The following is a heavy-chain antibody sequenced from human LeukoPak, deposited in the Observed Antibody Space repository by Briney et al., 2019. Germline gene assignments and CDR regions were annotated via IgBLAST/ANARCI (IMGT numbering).Heavy chain of an antibody. CDR1: GFTFSSYA. V-gene: IGHV3-23*01. CDR3: TSLGYCSGGSCYPRDY. CDR2: ISGSGGNI. J-gene: IGHJ4*02. Sequence: GGSLRLSCAASGFTFSSYAMSWVRQAPGKGLEWVSAISGSGGNIYYVDSVKGRFTISRDDSKNTAYLQMNSLKTEDTAVYYCTSLGYCSGGSCYPRDYWGQGTLVTVSS. D-gene: IGHD2-15*01.